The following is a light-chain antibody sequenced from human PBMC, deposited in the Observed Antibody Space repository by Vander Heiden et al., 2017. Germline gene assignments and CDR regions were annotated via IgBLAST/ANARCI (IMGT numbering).Light chain of an antibody. J-gene: IGKJ1*01. CDR3: QQYGSFPWT. CDR2: GAS. CDR1: QSVSSSY. V-gene: IGKV3-20*01. Sequence: EIVLTRSPGTLSLSPGERATLSCRASQSVSSSYLAWYQQKPGQAPRLLIYGASSRATGIPDRFSGSGSGTDFTLTISRLEPEDFAVYYCQQYGSFPWTFGQGTKVEIK.